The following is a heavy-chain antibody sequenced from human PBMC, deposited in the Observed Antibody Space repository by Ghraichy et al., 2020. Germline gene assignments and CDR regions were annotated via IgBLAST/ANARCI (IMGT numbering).Heavy chain of an antibody. D-gene: IGHD1-26*01. J-gene: IGHJ2*01. CDR3: ARGVGSYTPTRYFDL. Sequence: SETLSLTCAVYGGSFSGYYWSWIRQPPGKGLEWIGEINHSGSTNYNPSLKSRVTISVDTSKNQFSLKLSSVTAADTAVYYCARGVGSYTPTRYFDLWGRGTLVTVSS. CDR1: GGSFSGYY. V-gene: IGHV4-34*01. CDR2: INHSGST.